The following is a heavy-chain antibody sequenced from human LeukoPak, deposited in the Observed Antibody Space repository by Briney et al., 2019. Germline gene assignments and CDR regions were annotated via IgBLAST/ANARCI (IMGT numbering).Heavy chain of an antibody. J-gene: IGHJ4*02. Sequence: GGSLRLSCAASRFTFSIYWMSWVRQAPGKGLEWVANIKQDGSEKYYVGSVKGRFTISRDNAKNSLYLQMNSLRAEDTAVYYCARWGYQRVYSGYDYWGQGTLVTVSA. CDR3: ARWGYQRVYSGYDY. CDR1: RFTFSIYW. CDR2: IKQDGSEK. V-gene: IGHV3-7*01. D-gene: IGHD5-12*01.